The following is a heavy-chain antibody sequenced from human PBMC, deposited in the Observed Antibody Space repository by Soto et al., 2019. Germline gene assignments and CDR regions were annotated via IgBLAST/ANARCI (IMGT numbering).Heavy chain of an antibody. V-gene: IGHV3-48*02. Sequence: EVQLVESGGGLVQPGGSLRLSCVVSGFPFGSYSMHWVRQAPGKGLEWLSYITDTSSSIIYYADSVKGRFTVSRDNAGNSLYLHMNSLRDEDTAVYYCARVRGPTLPTHHLDYWGQGTLVTVSS. CDR2: ITDTSSSII. CDR3: ARVRGPTLPTHHLDY. J-gene: IGHJ4*02. CDR1: GFPFGSYS. D-gene: IGHD1-1*01.